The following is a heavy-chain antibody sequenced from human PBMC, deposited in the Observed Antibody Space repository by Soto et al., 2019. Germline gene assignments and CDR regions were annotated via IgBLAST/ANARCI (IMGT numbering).Heavy chain of an antibody. J-gene: IGHJ4*02. CDR2: IDPSNSYV. V-gene: IGHV5-10-1*04. Sequence: PGESLKISCQAFEYSFSIFWISWVRQLPGKGLEWMGRIDPSNSYVAYSPSFQGRVTISVDRSARTAFLHWSSLKASDSATYYCARHQAGSGNANFDFWGQGSQVTVSS. CDR3: ARHQAGSGNANFDF. D-gene: IGHD3-10*01. CDR1: EYSFSIFW.